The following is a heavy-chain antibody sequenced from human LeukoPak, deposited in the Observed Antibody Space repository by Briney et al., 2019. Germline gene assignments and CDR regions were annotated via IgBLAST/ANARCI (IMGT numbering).Heavy chain of an antibody. CDR2: ISAYNGNT. Sequence: ASVKVSCKASGYTFTSYGISWVRQAPGQGLEWMGWISAYNGNTNYAQKLQGRVTMTTDTSTSTAYMELRRLRSDDAAVYYCARDVSFVGGSSIFDYWGQGTLVTVSS. D-gene: IGHD1-26*01. CDR1: GYTFTSYG. J-gene: IGHJ4*02. V-gene: IGHV1-18*01. CDR3: ARDVSFVGGSSIFDY.